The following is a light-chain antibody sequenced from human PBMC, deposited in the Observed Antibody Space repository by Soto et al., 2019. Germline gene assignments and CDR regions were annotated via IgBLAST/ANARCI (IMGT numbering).Light chain of an antibody. CDR2: GAS. J-gene: IGKJ1*01. V-gene: IGKV1-8*01. CDR3: QQYYSHPHT. Sequence: AIQMTQSPSSFSASTGDRVTITCRASQGISSYLAWYQQKPGKAPKLLIYGASTSQSGVPSRFSGSGSGTDFTLTISSLQSEDFATYHCQQYYSHPHTFGQGTKVEN. CDR1: QGISSY.